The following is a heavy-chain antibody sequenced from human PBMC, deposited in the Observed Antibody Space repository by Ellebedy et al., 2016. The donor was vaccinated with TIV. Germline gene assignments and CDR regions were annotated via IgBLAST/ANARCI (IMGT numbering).Heavy chain of an antibody. CDR3: ARATNGLDL. V-gene: IGHV3-11*04. Sequence: PGGSLRLSCAASGFTFSGYYMSWFRQAPGKGPEWVSYISYSCDLMYYADSVKGRFTTSRDNAENSLYLQMNSLRAGDTAVYYCARATNGLDLWGRGTLVTVSS. J-gene: IGHJ2*01. D-gene: IGHD2-8*01. CDR2: ISYSCDLM. CDR1: GFTFSGYY.